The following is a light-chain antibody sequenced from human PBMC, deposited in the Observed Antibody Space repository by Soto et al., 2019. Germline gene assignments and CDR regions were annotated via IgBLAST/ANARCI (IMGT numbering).Light chain of an antibody. Sequence: VQLTQAPSTLSASVGDRVTITCRASQSIGNWLAWYQQKPVKAPNLLIYDASTLENGVPSRFSGSASGTDFTLTISSLQPYDFATYYCQQYNSYSPRTFGQGTKVDIK. CDR3: QQYNSYSPRT. CDR2: DAS. J-gene: IGKJ1*01. CDR1: QSIGNW. V-gene: IGKV1-5*01.